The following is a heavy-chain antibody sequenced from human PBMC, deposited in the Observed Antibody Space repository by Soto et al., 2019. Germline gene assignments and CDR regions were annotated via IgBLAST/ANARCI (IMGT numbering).Heavy chain of an antibody. CDR3: AAELGFGKLSVV. CDR2: IIPLFGTT. Sequence: QVQVVQSGVEVRRPGSSVKVSCKASGDTFKNCVISWVRQAPGQGLEWMGGIIPLFGTTDFAQRFQGRLTITTDESTTTASMELSRLRSEDTATYYCAAELGFGKLSVVWGQANTVIVSS. D-gene: IGHD3-10*01. CDR1: GDTFKNCV. V-gene: IGHV1-69*01. J-gene: IGHJ6*02.